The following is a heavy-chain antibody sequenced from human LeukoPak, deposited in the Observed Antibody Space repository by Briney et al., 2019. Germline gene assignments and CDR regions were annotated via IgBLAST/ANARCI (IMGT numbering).Heavy chain of an antibody. J-gene: IGHJ4*02. CDR2: INHSGST. V-gene: IGHV4-34*01. D-gene: IGHD6-6*01. CDR1: GGSFSGYY. Sequence: PSETLSLTCAVYGGSFSGYYWSWIRQPPGKGLEWIGEINHSGSTNYNPSLKSRVTISADTSKKQFSLKLSSVTAADTAVYYCARGLPSIPDRKGNYYFDYWGQGTLVTVSS. CDR3: ARGLPSIPDRKGNYYFDY.